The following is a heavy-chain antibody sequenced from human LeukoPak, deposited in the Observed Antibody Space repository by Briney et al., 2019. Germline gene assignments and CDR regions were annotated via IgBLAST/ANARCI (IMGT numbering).Heavy chain of an antibody. CDR1: GFTVSSNY. D-gene: IGHD2-21*02. V-gene: IGHV3-53*01. J-gene: IGHJ4*02. CDR3: AKRGDWNSSDY. Sequence: PGGSLRLTCAASGFTVSSNYMSWVRQAPGKGLEWVSVIYSGGSTYYADSVKGRFTISRDNAKNSPYLQMNSLRAEDTAVYYCAKRGDWNSSDYWGQGTLVTVSS. CDR2: IYSGGST.